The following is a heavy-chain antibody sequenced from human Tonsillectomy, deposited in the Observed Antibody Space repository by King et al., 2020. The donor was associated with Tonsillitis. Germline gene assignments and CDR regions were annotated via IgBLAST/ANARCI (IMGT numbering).Heavy chain of an antibody. Sequence: VQLVQSGAEVKKPGESLKISCQGAGYSFTSYWIGWVRQMPGKGLEWVGCIYPGDSDTRYSPSFQGQVTISADKSISTAYLQWSSLKASDTAMYYCARPSSSWYRGPFDIWGQGTMVTVSS. D-gene: IGHD6-13*01. CDR2: IYPGDSDT. V-gene: IGHV5-51*01. CDR1: GYSFTSYW. CDR3: ARPSSSWYRGPFDI. J-gene: IGHJ3*02.